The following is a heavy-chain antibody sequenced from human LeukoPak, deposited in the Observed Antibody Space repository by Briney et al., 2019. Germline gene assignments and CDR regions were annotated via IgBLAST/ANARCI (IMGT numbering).Heavy chain of an antibody. D-gene: IGHD3-3*01. CDR3: ARELMNDFWSGYYAIGKIDY. CDR2: IYYSGST. CDR1: GGSISSSSYY. Sequence: SETLSLTCTVSGGSISSSSYYWGWIRQPPGKGLEWIGSIYYSGSTYYNPSLKSRVTISVDTSKNQFSLKLSSVTAADTAVYYCARELMNDFWSGYYAIGKIDYWGQGTLVTVSS. J-gene: IGHJ4*02. V-gene: IGHV4-39*07.